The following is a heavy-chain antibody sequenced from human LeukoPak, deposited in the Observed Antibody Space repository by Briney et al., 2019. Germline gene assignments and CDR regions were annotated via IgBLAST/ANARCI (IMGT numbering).Heavy chain of an antibody. CDR2: IYSGGST. CDR3: ARVGYGSGWYVEYYYYYMDV. D-gene: IGHD6-19*01. Sequence: GGSLRLSCAASGFTVSSNYMSWVRQAPGKGLEWVSVIYSGGSTYYADSVKGRFTISRDNSKNTLYLQMNSLRAEDTAVYYCARVGYGSGWYVEYYYYYMDVWGKGTTVTISS. J-gene: IGHJ6*03. V-gene: IGHV3-66*01. CDR1: GFTVSSNY.